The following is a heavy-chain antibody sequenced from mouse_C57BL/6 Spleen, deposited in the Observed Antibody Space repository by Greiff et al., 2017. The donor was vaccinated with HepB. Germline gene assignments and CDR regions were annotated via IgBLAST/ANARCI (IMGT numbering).Heavy chain of an antibody. CDR3: ARERLRRDAMDY. J-gene: IGHJ4*01. V-gene: IGHV3-6*01. Sequence: ESGPGLVKPSQSLSLTCSVTGYSITSGYYWNWIRQFPGNKLEWMGYISYDGSNNYNPSLKNRISITRDTSKNQFFLKLNSVTTEDTATYDCARERLRRDAMDYWGQGTSVTVSS. CDR1: GYSITSGYY. D-gene: IGHD2-4*01. CDR2: ISYDGSN.